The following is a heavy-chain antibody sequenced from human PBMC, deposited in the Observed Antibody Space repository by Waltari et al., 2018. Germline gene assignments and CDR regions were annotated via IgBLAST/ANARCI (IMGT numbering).Heavy chain of an antibody. CDR1: GGSISSYY. CDR2: IYYSGRT. J-gene: IGHJ6*03. D-gene: IGHD6-19*01. CDR3: ASLMVAVAGTRDYYYMDV. V-gene: IGHV4-59*01. Sequence: QVQLQESGPGLVKPSETLSLTCTVSGGSISSYYWSWIRQPPGKGLEWIGYIYYSGRTTSNPCRTSRVTISVDTSKNQCSLKLSSVTAADTAVYYCASLMVAVAGTRDYYYMDVWGKGTTVTVSS.